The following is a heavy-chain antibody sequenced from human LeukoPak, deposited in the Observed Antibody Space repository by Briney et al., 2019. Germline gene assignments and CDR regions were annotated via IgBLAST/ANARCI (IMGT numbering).Heavy chain of an antibody. CDR3: ARSGYSYGYGNVY. Sequence: GRSLRLSCAASGFTFSSYAMHWVRQAPGKGLEGVAVISYDGSNKYYADSVKGRFTISRDNSNNTLYLQMNSLRAEDTAVYYCARSGYSYGYGNVYWGQGTLVTVSS. J-gene: IGHJ4*02. D-gene: IGHD5-18*01. CDR2: ISYDGSNK. V-gene: IGHV3-30*01. CDR1: GFTFSSYA.